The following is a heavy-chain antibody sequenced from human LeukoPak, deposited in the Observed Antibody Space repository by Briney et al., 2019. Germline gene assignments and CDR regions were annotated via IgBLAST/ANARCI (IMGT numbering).Heavy chain of an antibody. CDR2: INIASSAA. Sequence: GGSLRLSCAASGFTFSHYSMNWVRQAPGKGLEWVSYINIASSAAYYADSVKGRFTIPRDIAKNSLFLQMNSLRDEDTAVYYCARDHRFAFDYWGRGTLVTVSS. CDR1: GFTFSHYS. CDR3: ARDHRFAFDY. V-gene: IGHV3-48*02. J-gene: IGHJ4*02. D-gene: IGHD3-10*01.